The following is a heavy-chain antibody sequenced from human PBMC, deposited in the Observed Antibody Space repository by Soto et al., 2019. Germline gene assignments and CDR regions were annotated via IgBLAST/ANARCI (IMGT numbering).Heavy chain of an antibody. J-gene: IGHJ3*02. CDR2: INPTGTMT. CDR1: GFNLFTSYY. V-gene: IGHV1-46*01. Sequence: ASVKVSCKASGFNLFTSYYIHWVRQDPGQGLEWMGIINPTGTMTRYSEKFQGRLTMTRDTSTSTDYMELSSLTSEDTAVYFCARDTGGDHDAFDIWGQGTMVTVSS. CDR3: ARDTGGDHDAFDI. D-gene: IGHD2-8*02.